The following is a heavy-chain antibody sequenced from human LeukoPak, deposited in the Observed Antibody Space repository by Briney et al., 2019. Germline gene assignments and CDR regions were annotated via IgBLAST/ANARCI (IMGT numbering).Heavy chain of an antibody. CDR3: ARALIYYDSSGYYSNWFDP. CDR2: VGRLSTSGIT. Sequence: SETLSLTCTVSGASICHYYWSWIRQSAGKGLEWIGRVGRLSTSGITDYNPSLKSRVTMSVDTSKSQFSLNLRSVTAADTAVYYCARALIYYDSSGYYSNWFDPWGQGTLVTVSS. V-gene: IGHV4-4*07. D-gene: IGHD3-22*01. CDR1: GASICHYY. J-gene: IGHJ5*02.